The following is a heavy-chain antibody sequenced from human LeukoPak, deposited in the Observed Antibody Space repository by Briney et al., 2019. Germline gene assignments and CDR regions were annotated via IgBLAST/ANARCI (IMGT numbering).Heavy chain of an antibody. D-gene: IGHD3-10*01. J-gene: IGHJ3*02. Sequence: AGGSLRLSCAASKFTFSSHDMHWARQAPGKGLEWVSFISSSGGTIYLADSVKGRFTISRDNARNSLYLQMNSLRAEDTALYYCVRDDGGSTFDTWGQGTMVTVSS. V-gene: IGHV3-48*03. CDR2: ISSSGGTI. CDR3: VRDDGGSTFDT. CDR1: KFTFSSHD.